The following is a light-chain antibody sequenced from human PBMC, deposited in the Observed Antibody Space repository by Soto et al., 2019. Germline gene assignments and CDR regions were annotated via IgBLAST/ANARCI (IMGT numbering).Light chain of an antibody. CDR1: QSVSSY. CDR2: DAS. Sequence: EIVLTQSPATLSLSPGERATLSCRASQSVSSYLAWYQQKPGQAPRLLIYDASNRATGIPARFSGSGSGTDFTLTISSQEPEDFAVYYCQQRSNWPPGYTFGQGTKLEIK. J-gene: IGKJ2*01. CDR3: QQRSNWPPGYT. V-gene: IGKV3-11*01.